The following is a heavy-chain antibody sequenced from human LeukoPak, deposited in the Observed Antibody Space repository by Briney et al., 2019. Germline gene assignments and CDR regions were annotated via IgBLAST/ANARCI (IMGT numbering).Heavy chain of an antibody. CDR1: GFTFRNYG. V-gene: IGHV3-30*18. CDR2: ISYDGSNK. J-gene: IGHJ3*01. CDR3: AKGDTS. D-gene: IGHD5-18*01. Sequence: GGSLRLSCAASGFTFRNYGMHWVRQAPGKGLEWVAVISYDGSNKYYADSVKGRFTISRDNSKNMLYLQMNSLRAEDTAMFYCAKGDTSWGQGTMVTVSS.